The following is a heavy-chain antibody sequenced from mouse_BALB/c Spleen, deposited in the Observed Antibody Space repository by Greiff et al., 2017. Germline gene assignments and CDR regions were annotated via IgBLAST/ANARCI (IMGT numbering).Heavy chain of an antibody. J-gene: IGHJ2*01. D-gene: IGHD2-4*01. CDR1: GYSITSGYY. V-gene: IGHV3-6*02. Sequence: EVQLQESGPGLVKPSQSLSLTCSVTGYSITSGYYWNWIRQFPGNKLEWMGYISYDGSNNYNPSLKNRISITRDTSKNQFFLKLNSVTTEDTATYYCASLYDYGYYFDYWGQGTTLTVSS. CDR3: ASLYDYGYYFDY. CDR2: ISYDGSN.